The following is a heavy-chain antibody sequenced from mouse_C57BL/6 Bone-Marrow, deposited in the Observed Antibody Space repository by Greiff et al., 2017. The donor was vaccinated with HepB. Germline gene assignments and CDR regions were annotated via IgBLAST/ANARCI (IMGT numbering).Heavy chain of an antibody. CDR3: ARGRIYYDYECAY. D-gene: IGHD2-4*01. V-gene: IGHV1-39*01. CDR2: INPNYGTT. CDR1: GYSFTDYN. Sequence: VHVKQSGPELVKPGASVKISCKASGYSFTDYNMNWVKQSNGKSLEWIGVINPNYGTTSYNQKFKGKATLTVDQSSSTAYMQLNSLTSEDSAVYYCARGRIYYDYECAYWGQGTLVTVSA. J-gene: IGHJ3*01.